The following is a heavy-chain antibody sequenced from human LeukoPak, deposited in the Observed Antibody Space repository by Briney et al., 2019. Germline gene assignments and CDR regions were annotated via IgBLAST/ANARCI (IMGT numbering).Heavy chain of an antibody. D-gene: IGHD3-10*01. V-gene: IGHV4-38-2*01. Sequence: KPSETLSLTCAVSGYAISSGYYWGWIRQPPGKGLEWIGSIYHSGSTYYNPSLKSRVTISVDTSKNQFSLKLSSVTAADTAVYYCARQGELPRAFDIWGQGTMVTVSS. CDR2: IYHSGST. CDR1: GYAISSGYY. CDR3: ARQGELPRAFDI. J-gene: IGHJ3*02.